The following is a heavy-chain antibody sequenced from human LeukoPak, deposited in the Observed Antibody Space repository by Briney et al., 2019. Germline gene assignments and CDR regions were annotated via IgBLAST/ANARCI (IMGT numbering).Heavy chain of an antibody. Sequence: SVKVSRKASGGTFSSYAISWVRQAPGQGLEWMGGIIPIFGTANYAQKFQGRVTITADESTSTAYMELSSLRSEDTAVYYCARARGVRDYYFDYWGQGTLVTVSS. CDR3: ARARGVRDYYFDY. CDR2: IIPIFGTA. D-gene: IGHD3-10*01. V-gene: IGHV1-69*01. J-gene: IGHJ4*02. CDR1: GGTFSSYA.